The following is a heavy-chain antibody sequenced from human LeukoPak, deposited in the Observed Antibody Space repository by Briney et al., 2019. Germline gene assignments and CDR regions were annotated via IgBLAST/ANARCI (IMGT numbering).Heavy chain of an antibody. V-gene: IGHV4-34*01. J-gene: IGHJ6*03. CDR1: GGSFSGDY. CDR2: INHSGST. CDR3: ASVRRRRLTYYYDSSGYNMDV. Sequence: PSETLSLTCAVYGGSFSGDYWSWIRQPPGKGLEWIGEINHSGSTNYNPSLKSRVTISVDTSKNQFSLKLSSVTAADTAVYYCASVRRRRLTYYYDSSGYNMDVWGKGTTVTVSS. D-gene: IGHD3-22*01.